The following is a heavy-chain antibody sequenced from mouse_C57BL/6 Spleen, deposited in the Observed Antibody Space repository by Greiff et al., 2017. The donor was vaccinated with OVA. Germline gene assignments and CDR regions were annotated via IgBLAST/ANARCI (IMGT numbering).Heavy chain of an antibody. J-gene: IGHJ2*01. Sequence: VQLQESGAELVRPGTSVTVSCKASGYAFTNYLIEWVKQRPGQGLEWIGVINPGSGGTNYNEKFKGKATLTADKSSSTAYMQLSSLTSEDSAVYFCARDAYYFDYWGQGTTLTVSS. CDR1: GYAFTNYL. CDR3: ARDAYYFDY. CDR2: INPGSGGT. V-gene: IGHV1-54*01.